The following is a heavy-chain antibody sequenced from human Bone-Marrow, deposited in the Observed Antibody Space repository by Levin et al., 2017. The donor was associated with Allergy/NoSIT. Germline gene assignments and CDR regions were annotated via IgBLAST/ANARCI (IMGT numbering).Heavy chain of an antibody. V-gene: IGHV3-33*01. CDR2: IWYDGSNK. CDR3: ARGIKLELGFYYYYGMDV. Sequence: GGSLRLSCAASGFTFSSYGMHWVRQAPGKGLEWVAVIWYDGSNKYYADSVKGRFTISRDNSKNTLYLQMNSLRAEDTAVYYCARGIKLELGFYYYYGMDVWGQGTTVTVSS. CDR1: GFTFSSYG. D-gene: IGHD1-7*01. J-gene: IGHJ6*02.